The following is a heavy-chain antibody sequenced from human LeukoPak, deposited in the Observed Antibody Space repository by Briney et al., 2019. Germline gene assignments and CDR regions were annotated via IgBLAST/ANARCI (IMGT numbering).Heavy chain of an antibody. CDR1: GYTFTSYD. V-gene: IGHV1-8*01. D-gene: IGHD4-17*01. J-gene: IGHJ6*02. Sequence: ASVKVSCKASGYTFTSYDINWVRQATGQGLEWMGWMNPNSGNTGYAQKFQGRVTMTRNTSISTAYMELSSLRSEDTAVYYCARKYGDYYYYYGMDVWGQGTTVTVSS. CDR2: MNPNSGNT. CDR3: ARKYGDYYYYYGMDV.